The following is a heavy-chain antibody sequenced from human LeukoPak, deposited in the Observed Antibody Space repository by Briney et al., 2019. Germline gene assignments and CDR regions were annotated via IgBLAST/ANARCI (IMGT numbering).Heavy chain of an antibody. V-gene: IGHV4-4*07. CDR3: ARETECYDSSGYPH. CDR2: IYTSGSN. J-gene: IGHJ4*02. D-gene: IGHD3-22*01. Sequence: PSETLSLTCTGTGGSNSRYYLSWIRQPAGKGLEWIGRIYTSGSNNYNPSLKSRVTMSVDTSKNQFSLKLSSVTAADTAVYYCARETECYDSSGYPHWGQGTLVTVSS. CDR1: GGSNSRYY.